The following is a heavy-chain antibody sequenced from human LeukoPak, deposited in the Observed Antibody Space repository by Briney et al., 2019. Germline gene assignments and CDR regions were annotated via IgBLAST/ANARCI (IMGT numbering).Heavy chain of an antibody. D-gene: IGHD2-15*01. Sequence: SETLSLTCTVSGGSISSYYWSWIRQPPGKGLEWIGYIYYSGSTNYNPSLKSRVTISVDTSKNQFSLKLSSVTAADTAVYYRARLNRIIDYWGQGTLVTVSS. CDR3: ARLNRIIDY. J-gene: IGHJ4*02. V-gene: IGHV4-59*08. CDR2: IYYSGST. CDR1: GGSISSYY.